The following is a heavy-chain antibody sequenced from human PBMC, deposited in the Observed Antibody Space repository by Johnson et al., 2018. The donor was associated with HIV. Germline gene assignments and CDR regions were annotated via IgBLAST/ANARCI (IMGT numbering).Heavy chain of an antibody. CDR1: GFTVSSNY. V-gene: IGHV3-33*08. D-gene: IGHD6-19*01. CDR3: VRERGDSSRTAFDI. CDR2: IWYDGSNK. Sequence: QMLLVESGGGLVQPGGSLRLSCAASGFTVSSNYMSWVRQAPGKGLEWVSVIWYDGSNKYYADSVKGRFTISRDNSKNTLYLQMNSLRAADTAVYYCVRERGDSSRTAFDIWGQGTMVTVSS. J-gene: IGHJ3*02.